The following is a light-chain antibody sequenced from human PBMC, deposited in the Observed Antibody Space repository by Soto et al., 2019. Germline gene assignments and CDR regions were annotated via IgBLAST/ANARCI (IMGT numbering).Light chain of an antibody. CDR2: STS. V-gene: IGKV3-20*01. CDR1: QSVGDTY. Sequence: EIVLTQSPGTLSLSPGERATLSCRASQSVGDTYLAWYQQKPGQAPRLLMYSTSIRATGIPDRFSGSGSGTDFTLTINRLDPEDFAVYYCQHYDRAPMWTFGQGTKVEIK. J-gene: IGKJ1*01. CDR3: QHYDRAPMWT.